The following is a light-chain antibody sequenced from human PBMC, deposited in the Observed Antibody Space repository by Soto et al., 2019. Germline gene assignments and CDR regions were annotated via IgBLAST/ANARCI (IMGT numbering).Light chain of an antibody. V-gene: IGKV3-20*01. J-gene: IGKJ1*01. CDR1: HSVSSSD. Sequence: EVVLTQSPGTLSLSPGARATLSCRASHSVSSSDLAWYQQKPGQAPRLLISGASGRATGIPDRFSASGSGTDFTLTISRLEPEASAVFYCHLYGSSPPTFGQGTKVEI. CDR2: GAS. CDR3: HLYGSSPPT.